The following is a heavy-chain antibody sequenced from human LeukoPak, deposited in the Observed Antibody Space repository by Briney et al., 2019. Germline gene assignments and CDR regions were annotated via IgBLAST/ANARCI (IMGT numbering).Heavy chain of an antibody. CDR3: AKDGSWGDYYFYFYIDV. D-gene: IGHD3-16*01. CDR1: GFTFGNSA. V-gene: IGHV3-23*01. J-gene: IGHJ6*03. Sequence: GGSLRLSCEVSGFTFGNSAMSWVRQAPGKGLEWISGISASGHYTYTADSLRGRFSISRDNSKNTLYLQMNSLRAEDTALYYCAKDGSWGDYYFYFYIDVWGKGTTVTVSS. CDR2: ISASGHYT.